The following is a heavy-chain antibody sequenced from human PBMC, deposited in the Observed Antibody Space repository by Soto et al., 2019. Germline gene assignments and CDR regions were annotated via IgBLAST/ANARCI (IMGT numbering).Heavy chain of an antibody. CDR1: GFTFSSYA. Sequence: HPGGSLRLSCAASGFTFSSYAMHWVRQAPGKGLEWVAVISYDGSNKYYADSVKGRFTISRDNSKNTLYLQMNSLRAEDTAVYYCATGGHYYDSSSPRFDPWGQGTLVTVSS. D-gene: IGHD3-22*01. V-gene: IGHV3-30-3*01. CDR3: ATGGHYYDSSSPRFDP. CDR2: ISYDGSNK. J-gene: IGHJ5*02.